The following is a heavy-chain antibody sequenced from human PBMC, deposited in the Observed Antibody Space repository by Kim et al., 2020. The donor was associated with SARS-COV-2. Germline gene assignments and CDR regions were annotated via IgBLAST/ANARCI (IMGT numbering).Heavy chain of an antibody. V-gene: IGHV4-34*01. CDR2: INHSGST. CDR3: AREELTMVRATDY. D-gene: IGHD3-10*01. CDR1: GGSFSGYY. Sequence: SETLSLTCAVYGGSFSGYYWSWIRQPPGKGLEWIGEINHSGSTNYNPSLKSRVTISVDTSKNQSSLKLSSVTATATAVYYCAREELTMVRATDYWGQGTPVTVSS. J-gene: IGHJ4*02.